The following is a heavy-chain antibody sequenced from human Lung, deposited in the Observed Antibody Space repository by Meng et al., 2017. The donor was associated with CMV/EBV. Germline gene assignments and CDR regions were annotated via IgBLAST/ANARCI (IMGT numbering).Heavy chain of an antibody. D-gene: IGHD3-9*01. V-gene: IGHV3-23*03. CDR3: AKEHREFDWLHYFDY. Sequence: GESLXISXAASGFTFSSYAMSWVRQAPGKGLEWVSVIYSGGSSTYYADSVKGRFTISRDNSKNTLYLQMNSLRAEDTAVYYCAKEHREFDWLHYFDYWGQGXLVTVSS. CDR1: GFTFSSYA. J-gene: IGHJ4*02. CDR2: IYSGGSST.